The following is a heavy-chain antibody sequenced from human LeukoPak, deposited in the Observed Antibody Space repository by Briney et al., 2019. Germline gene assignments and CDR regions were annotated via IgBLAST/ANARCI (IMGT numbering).Heavy chain of an antibody. J-gene: IGHJ6*03. CDR3: ARSSYSSSWYTQSFLSDYYMDV. Sequence: GGSLRLSCAASGFTFSSYSMNWVRQAPGKGLEWVSSVSSSSSYIYYADSVKGRFTISRHNAENSLYLQMNSLRAEDTAVYYCARSSYSSSWYTQSFLSDYYMDVWGKGTTVTVSS. V-gene: IGHV3-21*01. CDR1: GFTFSSYS. D-gene: IGHD6-13*01. CDR2: VSSSSSYI.